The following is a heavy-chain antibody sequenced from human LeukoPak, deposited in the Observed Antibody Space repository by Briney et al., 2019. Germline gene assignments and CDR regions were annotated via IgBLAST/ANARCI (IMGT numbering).Heavy chain of an antibody. V-gene: IGHV4-59*01. CDR3: ARRSGVLDSRDSRYYFDH. D-gene: IGHD3-22*01. J-gene: IGHJ4*02. Sequence: SETLPLTCTVSGGSISSYYWSWIRQPPGKGLEWIGYIYYSGSTNYNPSLKSRVTISVDTSKNQFSLNLSSVTAADTAVYYCARRSGVLDSRDSRYYFDHWGQGTSVTVSS. CDR2: IYYSGST. CDR1: GGSISSYY.